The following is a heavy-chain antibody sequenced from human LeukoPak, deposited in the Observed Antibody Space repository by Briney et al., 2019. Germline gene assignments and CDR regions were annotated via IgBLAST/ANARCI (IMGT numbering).Heavy chain of an antibody. D-gene: IGHD3-16*02. J-gene: IGHJ4*02. V-gene: IGHV3-23*01. Sequence: GGSLRLSCAASGFTFSNHGMDWVRQAPGKGLEWVSGISPRGDITYYADSVKGRFTISRDNSKNTLYLQMNSLRAEDTAVYYCAKPYDYVWGSYRDVYYFDYWGQGTLVTVSS. CDR2: ISPRGDIT. CDR3: AKPYDYVWGSYRDVYYFDY. CDR1: GFTFSNHG.